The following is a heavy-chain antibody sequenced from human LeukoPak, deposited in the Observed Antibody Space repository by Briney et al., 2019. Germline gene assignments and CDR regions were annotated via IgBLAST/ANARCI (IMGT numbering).Heavy chain of an antibody. CDR3: ARDQPHAASWFDP. Sequence: GGSLRLSCAASTIKFSDYGMDRVRQAPGRGLEWVSTINPTGVRTYYADSVRGRFTISRDNSKNTVFLQINSLRVDDTAIYHCARDQPHAASWFDPWGQGTLVTVSS. D-gene: IGHD2-2*01. CDR1: TIKFSDYG. CDR2: INPTGVRT. J-gene: IGHJ5*02. V-gene: IGHV3-23*01.